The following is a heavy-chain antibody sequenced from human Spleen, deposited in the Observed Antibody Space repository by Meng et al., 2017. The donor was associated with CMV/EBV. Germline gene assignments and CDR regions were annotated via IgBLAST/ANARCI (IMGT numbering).Heavy chain of an antibody. V-gene: IGHV1-69*05. CDR1: GGSLGSYG. D-gene: IGHD6-13*01. CDR3: AGHRPAPGSHYYYYGMDV. Sequence: SVKVSCKASGGSLGSYGVTWVRQAPGQGLEWMGGSIPTFGTTNYAQKFQGRVTIITDESTGTAHMEITSLRSEDTAVYYCAGHRPAPGSHYYYYGMDVWGQGTTVTVSS. J-gene: IGHJ6*02. CDR2: SIPTFGTT.